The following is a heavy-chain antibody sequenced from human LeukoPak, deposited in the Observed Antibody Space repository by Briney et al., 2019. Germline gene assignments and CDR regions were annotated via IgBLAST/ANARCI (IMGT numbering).Heavy chain of an antibody. D-gene: IGHD6-13*01. Sequence: PGGSLRLSCAASGFSITDHHMYWVCQAPRKGLGWVCRSKTTKPNSCTTEYAASVKGRFTISRDDSKNSVYLQLNSLKTEDTAVYYCVRVVTTGSGWYHFDNWGQGTLVTVSS. J-gene: IGHJ4*02. CDR3: VRVVTTGSGWYHFDN. CDR2: SKTTKPNSCTT. V-gene: IGHV3-72*01. CDR1: GFSITDHH.